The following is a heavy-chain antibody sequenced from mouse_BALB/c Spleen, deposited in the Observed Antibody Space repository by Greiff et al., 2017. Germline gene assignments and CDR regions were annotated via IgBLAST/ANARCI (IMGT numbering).Heavy chain of an antibody. J-gene: IGHJ2*01. CDR2: INPYNDGT. V-gene: IGHV1-14*01. Sequence: VQLQQSGPELVKPGASVKMSCKASGYTFTSYVMHWVKQKPGQGLEWIGYINPYNDGTKYNEKFKGKATLTSDKSSSTAYMELSSLTSEDSAVYYCARFPLYYGSPFDYWGQGTTLTVSS. CDR3: ARFPLYYGSPFDY. D-gene: IGHD1-1*01. CDR1: GYTFTSYV.